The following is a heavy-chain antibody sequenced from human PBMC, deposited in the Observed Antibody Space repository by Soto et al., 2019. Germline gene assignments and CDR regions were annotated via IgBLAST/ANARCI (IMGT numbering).Heavy chain of an antibody. D-gene: IGHD6-13*01. Sequence: PSETLSLTCTVSGGSISSYDWSWIRQPPGKGLEWIGYIYYSGSTNYNPSLKSRVTISVDTSKNQFSLKLSSVTAADTAVYYCAREGVSSSWYNYYGMDVWGQGTTLTVSS. CDR2: IYYSGST. CDR1: GGSISSYD. CDR3: AREGVSSSWYNYYGMDV. V-gene: IGHV4-59*01. J-gene: IGHJ6*02.